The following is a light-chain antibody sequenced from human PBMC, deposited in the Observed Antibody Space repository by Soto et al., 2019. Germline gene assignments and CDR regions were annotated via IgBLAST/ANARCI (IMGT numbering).Light chain of an antibody. CDR2: GAS. V-gene: IGKV3-15*01. Sequence: DIVMTQSPATLSVSPGERATLSCMASQSVSSNLAWYQQKPGQAPRLIIYGASTRATGIPARFIGSWSGTEFTLTISSLRSEDVAVYYCQQYNNWPQTLGQGTKVDI. J-gene: IGKJ1*01. CDR3: QQYNNWPQT. CDR1: QSVSSN.